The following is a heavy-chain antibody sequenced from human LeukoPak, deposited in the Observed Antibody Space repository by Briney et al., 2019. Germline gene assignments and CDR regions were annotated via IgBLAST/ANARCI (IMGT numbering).Heavy chain of an antibody. Sequence: SETLSLTYAVYGGSFSGYYWSWIRQPPGKGLEWIGEINHSGSTNYNPSLKSRVTISVDTSKNQFSLKLSSVTAADTAVYYCARRGYFDYWGQGTLVTVSS. CDR1: GGSFSGYY. V-gene: IGHV4-34*01. CDR3: ARRGYFDY. J-gene: IGHJ4*02. CDR2: INHSGST.